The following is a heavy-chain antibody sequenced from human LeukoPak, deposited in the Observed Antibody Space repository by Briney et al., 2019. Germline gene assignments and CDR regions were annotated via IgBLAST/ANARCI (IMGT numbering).Heavy chain of an antibody. Sequence: GSLRLSCAASGFTFSSYATTWVRQAPGKGPEWVSVISSSAGSTYYADSVKGRFTISRDNSKNMLYLQMNSLRAEDTAVYYCAKGSGRGYSYGLEYWGQGTLVTVSS. CDR3: AKGSGRGYSYGLEY. J-gene: IGHJ4*02. D-gene: IGHD5-18*01. CDR2: ISSSAGST. CDR1: GFTFSSYA. V-gene: IGHV3-23*01.